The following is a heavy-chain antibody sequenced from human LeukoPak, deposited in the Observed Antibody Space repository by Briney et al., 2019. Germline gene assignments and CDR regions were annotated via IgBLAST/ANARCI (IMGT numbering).Heavy chain of an antibody. J-gene: IGHJ4*02. V-gene: IGHV1-69*05. D-gene: IGHD5-24*01. Sequence: SVKVSCKASGGTFSSYAISWVRQAPGQGLEWMGGIIPIFGTANYAQKFQGRVTITTDESTSTAYMELSSLRSEDTAVYYCARDGDGYNPFDYWGQGTLVTVSS. CDR1: GGTFSSYA. CDR3: ARDGDGYNPFDY. CDR2: IIPIFGTA.